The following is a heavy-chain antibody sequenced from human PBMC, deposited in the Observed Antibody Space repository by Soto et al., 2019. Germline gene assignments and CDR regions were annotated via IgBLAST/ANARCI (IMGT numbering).Heavy chain of an antibody. Sequence: LALTCTVSGGSLSSGGYYWSWIRQHPGKGLEWIGYIYYSGSTYYNPSLKSRVTISVDTSKNQFSLKLSSVTAADTAVYYCARGMDGWQLYFVYLRQATLFTVSS. D-gene: IGHD1-26*01. CDR2: IYYSGST. CDR3: ARGMDGWQLYFVY. J-gene: IGHJ4*02. V-gene: IGHV4-31*03. CDR1: GGSLSSGGYY.